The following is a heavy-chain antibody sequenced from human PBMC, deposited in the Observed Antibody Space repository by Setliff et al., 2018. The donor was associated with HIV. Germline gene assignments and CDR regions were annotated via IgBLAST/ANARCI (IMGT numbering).Heavy chain of an antibody. CDR3: ARGRYSYGYGGGAYDI. V-gene: IGHV4-4*02. J-gene: IGHJ3*02. CDR2: IFQSGST. CDR1: DGSTSSNNW. Sequence: SETLSLTCTVSDGSTSSNNWWTWVRQSQGKGLEWIGEIFQSGSTNYKPSLNSRVTISIDRSKDQFSLKLTSVTAADTAVYYCARGRYSYGYGGGAYDIWGHGTMVTVSS. D-gene: IGHD5-18*01.